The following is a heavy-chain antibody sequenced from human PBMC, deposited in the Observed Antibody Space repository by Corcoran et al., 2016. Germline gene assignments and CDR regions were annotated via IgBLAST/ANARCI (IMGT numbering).Heavy chain of an antibody. CDR1: GYTFTSYG. CDR3: ARAPIAAAGPGHYYYGMDV. J-gene: IGHJ6*02. CDR2: ISAYNGNT. Sequence: QVQLVQSGADVKKPGASVKVSCKASGYTFTSYGISWVRQAPGQGLEWMGWISAYNGNTNYAQKLQGRVTMTTDTSTSTAYMELRSLRSDDTAVYYCARAPIAAAGPGHYYYGMDVWGQGTTVTVSS. V-gene: IGHV1-18*01. D-gene: IGHD6-13*01.